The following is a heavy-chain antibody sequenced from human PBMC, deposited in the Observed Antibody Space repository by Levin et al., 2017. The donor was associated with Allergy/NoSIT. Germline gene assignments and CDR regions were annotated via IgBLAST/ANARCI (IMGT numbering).Heavy chain of an antibody. J-gene: IGHJ3*02. V-gene: IGHV3-15*01. CDR3: TTVVIGWVEQQREPFDI. D-gene: IGHD6-13*01. CDR2: IKSKTDGGTT. Sequence: GESLKISCAASGFTFSNAWMSWVRQAPGKGLEWVGRIKSKTDGGTTDYAAPVKGRFTISRDDSKNTLYLQMNSLKTEDTAVYYCTTVVIGWVEQQREPFDIWGQGTMVTVSS. CDR1: GFTFSNAW.